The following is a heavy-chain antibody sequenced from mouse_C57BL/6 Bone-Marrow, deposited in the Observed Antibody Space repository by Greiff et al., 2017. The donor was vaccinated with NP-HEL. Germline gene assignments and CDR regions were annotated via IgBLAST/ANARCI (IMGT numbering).Heavy chain of an antibody. CDR1: GYTFTSYW. CDR2: IDPSDSYT. V-gene: IGHV1-59*01. D-gene: IGHD2-2*01. J-gene: IGHJ2*01. CDR3: ARGSYYGYDCDY. Sequence: QVQLQQPGAELVRPGTSVKLSCKASGYTFTSYWMHWVKQRPGQGLEWIGVIDPSDSYTNYNQKFKGKATLTVDTSSSTAYMQLSSLTSEDSAVYYCARGSYYGYDCDYWGQGTTLTVSS.